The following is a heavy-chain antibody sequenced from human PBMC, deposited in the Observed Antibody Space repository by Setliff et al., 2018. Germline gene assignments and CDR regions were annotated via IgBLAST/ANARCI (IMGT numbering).Heavy chain of an antibody. CDR1: GDSMSFSY. D-gene: IGHD3-3*01. CDR3: ARVSYSFWSGSYYFYYMDV. Sequence: SETLSLTCTVSGDSMSFSYWSWIRQPPGKGLEWIGYIYYSGSTDSHPSLKSRVSISIDTSKNQFSLNVRSVTAADTAVYYCARVSYSFWSGSYYFYYMDVWGKGTTVTVSS. CDR2: IYYSGST. V-gene: IGHV4-59*08. J-gene: IGHJ6*03.